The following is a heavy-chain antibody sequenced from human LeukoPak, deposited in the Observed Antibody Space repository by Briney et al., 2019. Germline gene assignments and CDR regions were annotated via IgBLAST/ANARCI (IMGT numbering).Heavy chain of an antibody. CDR1: GFTFSTYG. V-gene: IGHV3-30*18. D-gene: IGHD2-2*01. Sequence: GGSLRLSCAASGFTFSTYGMHWVRQAPGKGLEWVAVISSDGSNKYYADSVKGRFTISRDNSKNTLYLQMNSLRAEVTAVYYCAKGEGALIPAEDENFDYWGQGTLVTVSS. CDR2: ISSDGSNK. J-gene: IGHJ4*02. CDR3: AKGEGALIPAEDENFDY.